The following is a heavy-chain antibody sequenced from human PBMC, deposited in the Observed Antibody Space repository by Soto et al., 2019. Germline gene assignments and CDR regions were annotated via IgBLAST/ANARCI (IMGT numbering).Heavy chain of an antibody. Sequence: GASVKVSCKASGYTFTSYDINWVRQATGQGLEWMGWMNPNSGNTGYAQKFQGRVTMTRNTSISTAYMELSSLRSEDTAVYYCAIAVKQAGTLGGYWGQGTLVTVSS. D-gene: IGHD6-13*01. J-gene: IGHJ4*02. CDR2: MNPNSGNT. CDR3: AIAVKQAGTLGGY. CDR1: GYTFTSYD. V-gene: IGHV1-8*01.